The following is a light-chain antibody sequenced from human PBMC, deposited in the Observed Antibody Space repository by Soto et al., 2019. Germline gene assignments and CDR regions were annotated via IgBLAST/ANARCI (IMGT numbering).Light chain of an antibody. J-gene: IGKJ1*01. Sequence: EIVLTQSPGNLSLSPGERATLSCRASQSVSSSFLAWYQHKAGQAPRLLIYGASSRATGIPDRFSGSGSGTDFNLTISRLEPEDFAVYYCQQYGGSPWTFGQGTKVEIK. CDR3: QQYGGSPWT. CDR1: QSVSSSF. V-gene: IGKV3-20*01. CDR2: GAS.